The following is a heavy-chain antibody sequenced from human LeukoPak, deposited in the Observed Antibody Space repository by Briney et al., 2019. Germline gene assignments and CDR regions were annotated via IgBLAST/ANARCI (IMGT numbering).Heavy chain of an antibody. D-gene: IGHD5-18*01. CDR2: ISSNNDYI. CDR1: GFTFSSYS. CDR3: ARDKLGSYGGY. Sequence: GGSLRLSCAASGFTFSSYSMNWVHQAPGKGREWVSSISSNNDYIYYADSVKGRFTISRDNAKNSLYMQMNSLRAEDTAVYYCARDKLGSYGGYWGQGTLVTVSS. V-gene: IGHV3-21*06. J-gene: IGHJ4*02.